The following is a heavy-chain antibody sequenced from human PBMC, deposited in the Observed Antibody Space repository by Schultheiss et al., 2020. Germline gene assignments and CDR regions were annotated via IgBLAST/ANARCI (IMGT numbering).Heavy chain of an antibody. V-gene: IGHV3-30-3*02. CDR3: AKQAGIAAAGTKAGWFDP. J-gene: IGHJ5*02. Sequence: GGSLRLSCAASGFTFSSYAMHWVRQAPGKGLEWVAVISYDGSNKYYADSVKGRFTISRDNSKNTLYLQMNSLRAEDTAVYYCAKQAGIAAAGTKAGWFDPWGQGTLVTGYS. D-gene: IGHD6-13*01. CDR2: ISYDGSNK. CDR1: GFTFSSYA.